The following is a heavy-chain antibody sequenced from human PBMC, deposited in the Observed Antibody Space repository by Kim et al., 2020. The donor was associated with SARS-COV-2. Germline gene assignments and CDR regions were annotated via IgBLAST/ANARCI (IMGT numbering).Heavy chain of an antibody. Sequence: SVKGRFNISRDNSKNTLYLQMNSLRAEDTAVYYCAKDDEQWLDDTGAFDIWGQGTMVTVSS. D-gene: IGHD6-19*01. CDR3: AKDDEQWLDDTGAFDI. J-gene: IGHJ3*02. V-gene: IGHV3-30*02.